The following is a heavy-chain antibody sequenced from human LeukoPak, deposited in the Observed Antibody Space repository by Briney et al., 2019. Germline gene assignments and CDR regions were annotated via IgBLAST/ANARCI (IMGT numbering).Heavy chain of an antibody. D-gene: IGHD2-21*01. CDR1: GYAFTNYA. J-gene: IGHJ4*02. V-gene: IGHV7-4-1*02. CDR2: INTNTGNP. Sequence: ASVKVSCKASGYAFTNYAINWVRQAPGQGLEWMGWINTNTGNPMYAQGFTGRFVFSLDTSVSTAYLQISSLKAEDTAVYFCARPGRGGIYFFDFWGQGTLVTVSS. CDR3: ARPGRGGIYFFDF.